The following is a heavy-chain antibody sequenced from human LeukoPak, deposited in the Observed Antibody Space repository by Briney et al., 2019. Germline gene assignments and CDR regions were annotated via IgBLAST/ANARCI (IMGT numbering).Heavy chain of an antibody. V-gene: IGHV1-18*01. D-gene: IGHD4-17*01. CDR2: ISTYNGNT. Sequence: ASVKVSCKASGYTFTSYGITWVRQAPGQGLEWMGWISTYNGNTDYAQKLQGRVTMTTDTSTSTAYMELRSLRSHDTAMYYCARTYGDYDGSYWYFDLWGRGTLVTVSS. CDR1: GYTFTSYG. J-gene: IGHJ2*01. CDR3: ARTYGDYDGSYWYFDL.